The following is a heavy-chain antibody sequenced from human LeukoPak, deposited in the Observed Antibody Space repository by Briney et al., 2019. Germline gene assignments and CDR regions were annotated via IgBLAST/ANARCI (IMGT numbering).Heavy chain of an antibody. CDR3: AREGITMVRGVHYYYGMDV. D-gene: IGHD3-10*01. Sequence: PGGSLRLSCAASGFTFSSYWMSWVRQAPGKGLEWVANIKQDGSEKYYVDSVKGRFTISRDNAKNSLYLQMNSLRAEDTAVYYCAREGITMVRGVHYYYGMDVWGQGTTVTVSS. V-gene: IGHV3-7*01. J-gene: IGHJ6*02. CDR1: GFTFSSYW. CDR2: IKQDGSEK.